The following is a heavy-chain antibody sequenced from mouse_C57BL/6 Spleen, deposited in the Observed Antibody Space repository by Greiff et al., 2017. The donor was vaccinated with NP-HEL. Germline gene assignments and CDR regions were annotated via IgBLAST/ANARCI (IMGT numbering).Heavy chain of an antibody. CDR2: IRSKSNNYAT. CDR3: VRQGGYYGYDLDY. CDR1: GFSFNTYA. V-gene: IGHV10-1*01. Sequence: EVQVVESGGGLVQPKGSLKLSCAASGFSFNTYAMNWVRQAPGKGLEWVARIRSKSNNYATYYADSVKDRFTISRDDSESMLYLQMNNLKTEDTAMYYCVRQGGYYGYDLDYWGQGTTLTVSS. D-gene: IGHD2-2*01. J-gene: IGHJ2*01.